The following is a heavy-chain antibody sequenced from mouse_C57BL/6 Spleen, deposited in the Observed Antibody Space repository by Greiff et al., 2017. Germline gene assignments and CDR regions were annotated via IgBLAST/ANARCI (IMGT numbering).Heavy chain of an antibody. CDR3: TTSQFYYGSSYDWYFDV. J-gene: IGHJ1*03. CDR1: GFNIKDYY. D-gene: IGHD1-1*01. CDR2: IDPEDGDT. Sequence: VQLKQSGAELVRPGASVKLSCTASGFNIKDYYMHWVKQRPEQGLEWIGRIDPEDGDTEYAPKFQGKATMTADTSSNTAYLQLSSLTSEDTAVYYCTTSQFYYGSSYDWYFDVWGTGTTVTVSS. V-gene: IGHV14-1*01.